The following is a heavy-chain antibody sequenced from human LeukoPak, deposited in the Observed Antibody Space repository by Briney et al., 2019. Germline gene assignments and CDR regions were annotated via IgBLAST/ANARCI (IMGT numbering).Heavy chain of an antibody. CDR1: GFTFDDYA. V-gene: IGHV3-9*01. J-gene: IGHJ4*02. D-gene: IGHD3-22*01. CDR2: ISWNSGSI. Sequence: GRSLRLSCAASGFTFDDYAMHWVRQAPGKGLEWVSGISWNSGSIGYADSVKGRFTISRDNAKNSLYLQMNSLRAEDTALYYCAKAYYDSSGYLDYWGQGTLVTVSS. CDR3: AKAYYDSSGYLDY.